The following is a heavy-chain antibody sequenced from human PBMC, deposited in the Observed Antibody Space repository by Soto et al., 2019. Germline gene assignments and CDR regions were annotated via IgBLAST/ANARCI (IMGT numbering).Heavy chain of an antibody. J-gene: IGHJ4*02. CDR2: ISYDGSNK. D-gene: IGHD6-19*01. Sequence: QVQLVESGGGAVQPGRSLRLSCAASGFTFSSYGMHWVRQAPGKGLEWVAVISYDGSNKYYADSVKGRFTISRDNSKNTLYLQMNSLRAEDTAVYYCAKGEQVAGTSHFDYWGQGTLVTVSS. CDR1: GFTFSSYG. V-gene: IGHV3-30*18. CDR3: AKGEQVAGTSHFDY.